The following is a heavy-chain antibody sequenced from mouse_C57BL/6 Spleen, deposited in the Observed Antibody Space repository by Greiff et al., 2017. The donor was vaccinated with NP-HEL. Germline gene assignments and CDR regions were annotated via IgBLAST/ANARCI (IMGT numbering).Heavy chain of an antibody. CDR1: GYAFSSSW. V-gene: IGHV1-82*01. J-gene: IGHJ2*01. Sequence: VQLQQSGPELVKPGASVKISCKASGYAFSSSWMNWVKQRPGKGLEWIGRIYPGDGDTNYNGKFKGKATLTADKSSSTAYMQRSSLTSEDSAVYFCARGYGSSYDYFDYWGQGTTLTVSS. D-gene: IGHD1-1*01. CDR3: ARGYGSSYDYFDY. CDR2: IYPGDGDT.